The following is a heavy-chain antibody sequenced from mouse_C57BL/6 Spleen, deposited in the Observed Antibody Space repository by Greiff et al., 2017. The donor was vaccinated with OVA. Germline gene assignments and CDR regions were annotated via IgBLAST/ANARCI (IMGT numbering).Heavy chain of an antibody. D-gene: IGHD2-2*01. V-gene: IGHV5-4*01. CDR2: ISDGGSYT. Sequence: EVQLQQSGGGLVKPGGSLKLSCAASGFTFSSYAMSWVRQTPEKRLEWVATISDGGSYTYYPDNVKGRFTISRDNAKNNLYLQMSHLKSEDTAMYYCARDRDGYDGGFFDYWGQGTTLTVSS. J-gene: IGHJ2*01. CDR1: GFTFSSYA. CDR3: ARDRDGYDGGFFDY.